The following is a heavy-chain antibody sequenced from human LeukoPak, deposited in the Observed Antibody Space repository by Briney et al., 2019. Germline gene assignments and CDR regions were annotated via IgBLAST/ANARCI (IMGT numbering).Heavy chain of an antibody. V-gene: IGHV4-59*01. CDR3: SRRRHTRYVDY. CDR2: IYYSGST. CDR1: GGSISGYY. D-gene: IGHD2-21*01. Sequence: PSETLSLTCTESGGSISGYYWSWIRQPPGKGLEWIGYIYYSGSTNYNPSLNSRVTISLDTSKTQFSLNLTSVTAADTAVFYSSRRRHTRYVDYWGQGSLVTVSS. J-gene: IGHJ4*02.